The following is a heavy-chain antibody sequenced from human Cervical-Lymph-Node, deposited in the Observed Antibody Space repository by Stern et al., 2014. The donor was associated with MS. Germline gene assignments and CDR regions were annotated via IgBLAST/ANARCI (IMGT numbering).Heavy chain of an antibody. V-gene: IGHV3-21*01. D-gene: IGHD4-17*01. CDR2: SSNNSTHT. J-gene: IGHJ4*02. CDR1: GFTFSHYS. Sequence: EVQLVQSGGGLVKPGESLRLSCDDSGFTFSHYSINWVRQAPGKGLAWLSSSSNNSTHTYYADSVEGRFTISRDSAKDSVSLHMVSLRAEDTAVYYCARARVGDYARSPHLDSWGQGTLVTVSS. CDR3: ARARVGDYARSPHLDS.